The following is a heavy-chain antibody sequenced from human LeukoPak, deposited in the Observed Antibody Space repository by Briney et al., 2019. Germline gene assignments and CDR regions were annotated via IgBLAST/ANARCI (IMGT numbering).Heavy chain of an antibody. CDR3: AKDYYDSSGYYWMDAFDI. J-gene: IGHJ3*02. CDR1: GLTFSSYA. V-gene: IGHV3-23*01. Sequence: PGGSLRLSCAASGLTFSSYAMSWVRQAPGKGLEWVSAISGSGGSTYYADSVKGRFTISRDNSKNTLYLQMNSLRAEDTAVYYCAKDYYDSSGYYWMDAFDIWGQGTMVTVSS. CDR2: ISGSGGST. D-gene: IGHD3-22*01.